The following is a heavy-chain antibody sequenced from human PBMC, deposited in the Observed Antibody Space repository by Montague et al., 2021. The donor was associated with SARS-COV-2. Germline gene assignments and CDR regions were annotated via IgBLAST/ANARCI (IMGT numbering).Heavy chain of an antibody. Sequence: SETLSLTCAVYGGSFSGYYWSWIRQPPGKGLERIGEINHSGSTNXXPSLKSGVTISVYTSKNQFSLKLSSVTAADTAVYYCARRSRVVTAIWALRTSLSSWFDPWGQGTMVTVSS. CDR1: GGSFSGYY. J-gene: IGHJ5*02. D-gene: IGHD2-21*02. CDR3: ARRSRVVTAIWALRTSLSSWFDP. V-gene: IGHV4-34*01. CDR2: INHSGST.